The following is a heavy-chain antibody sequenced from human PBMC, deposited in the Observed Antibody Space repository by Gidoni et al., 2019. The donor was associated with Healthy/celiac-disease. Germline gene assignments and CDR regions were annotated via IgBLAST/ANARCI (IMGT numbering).Heavy chain of an antibody. V-gene: IGHV1-46*01. CDR3: ARGGIAAAIDY. CDR2: INPSGVST. D-gene: IGHD6-13*01. J-gene: IGHJ4*02. CDR1: GYTFTSYY. Sequence: QVQLVQSGAAVKKPGASVKVSCKASGYTFTSYYMHWVRQAPGQGLEWMGIINPSGVSTSYAQKFQGRVTMARDKSTSTVYMELSSLRSEDTAVYYCARGGIAAAIDYWGQGTLVTVSS.